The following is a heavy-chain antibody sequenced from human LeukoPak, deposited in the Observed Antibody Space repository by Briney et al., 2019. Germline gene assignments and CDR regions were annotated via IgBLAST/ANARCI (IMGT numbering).Heavy chain of an antibody. CDR3: ARGWHGYGGLNDAFDI. D-gene: IGHD4-23*01. J-gene: IGHJ3*02. CDR2: IYSGGST. CDR1: GFTVSSSY. V-gene: IGHV3-53*01. Sequence: GGSLRLSGVASGFTVSSSYMSWVRQAPGKGLEWVSVIYSGGSTYYADSVKGRFTISRDNSKNTLYLQMNSLRAEDTAVYYCARGWHGYGGLNDAFDIWGQGTMVTVSS.